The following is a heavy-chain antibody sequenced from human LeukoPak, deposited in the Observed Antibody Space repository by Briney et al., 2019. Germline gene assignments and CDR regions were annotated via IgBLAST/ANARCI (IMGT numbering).Heavy chain of an antibody. J-gene: IGHJ3*02. CDR1: GFTFSSYD. Sequence: PGGSLRLSWAASGFTFSSYDMHWVRQATGKGLEWVSAIGTAGDPYYPGSVKGRFTISRENAKNSLYLQMNSLRAGDTAVYYCARSSGSSPDDAFDIWGQGTMVTVSS. V-gene: IGHV3-13*05. CDR3: ARSSGSSPDDAFDI. CDR2: IGTAGDP. D-gene: IGHD3-10*01.